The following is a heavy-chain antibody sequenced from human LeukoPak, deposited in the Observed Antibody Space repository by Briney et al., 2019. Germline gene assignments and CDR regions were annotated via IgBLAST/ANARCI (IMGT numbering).Heavy chain of an antibody. CDR2: IIPIFGTT. J-gene: IGHJ4*02. Sequence: GSSVKVSCKASGGTFSNYAISWVRQAPGQGLEWMGGIIPIFGTTNYAQKFQGRVTITADESTSTAYMELSSLRSEDTAVYYCARPTYYDFWSGSSYFDYWGQGTLVTVSS. CDR1: GGTFSNYA. CDR3: ARPTYYDFWSGSSYFDY. V-gene: IGHV1-69*01. D-gene: IGHD3-3*01.